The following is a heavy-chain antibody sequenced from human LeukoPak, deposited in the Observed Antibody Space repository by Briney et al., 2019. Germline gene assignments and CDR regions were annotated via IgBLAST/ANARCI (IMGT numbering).Heavy chain of an antibody. CDR2: INPNSGGT. CDR3: ARVFYDSSGYYSEPRFDY. CDR1: GYTFTGYY. Sequence: ASVKVSCKASGYTFTGYYMHWVRQAPGQGLEWMGWINPNSGGTNYAQKFQGRVTMTRDTSVSTAYMELSRLRSDDTAVYYCARVFYDSSGYYSEPRFDYWGQGTLVTVSS. V-gene: IGHV1-2*02. J-gene: IGHJ4*02. D-gene: IGHD3-22*01.